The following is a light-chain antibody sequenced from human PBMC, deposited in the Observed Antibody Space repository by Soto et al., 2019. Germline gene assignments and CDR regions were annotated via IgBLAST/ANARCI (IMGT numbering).Light chain of an antibody. CDR1: QSVSSKC. CDR3: QCVG. J-gene: IGKJ5*01. Sequence: EIVLTQSPGTLSLSPGERATLSCRAAQSVSSKCVEWYQQKPDQAPRLLIYGAFNRATGTPERFSGSGSGTDFTLTISRLEPEDFAVYYCQCVGFGQGTRLDIK. CDR2: GAF. V-gene: IGKV3-20*01.